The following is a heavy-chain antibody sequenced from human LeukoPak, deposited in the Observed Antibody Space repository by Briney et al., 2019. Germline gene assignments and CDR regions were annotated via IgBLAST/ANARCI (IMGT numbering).Heavy chain of an antibody. CDR2: IYYSGST. J-gene: IGHJ5*02. D-gene: IGHD2-15*01. CDR1: GGSISSSSYY. CDR3: ARGLRPYCSGGSCYSNWFDP. V-gene: IGHV4-39*07. Sequence: SETLSLTCTVSGGSISSSSYYWGWIRQPPGKGLEWIGSIYYSGSTYYNPSLKSRVTISVDTSKNQFSLKLSSVTAADTAVYYCARGLRPYCSGGSCYSNWFDPWGQGTLVTVSS.